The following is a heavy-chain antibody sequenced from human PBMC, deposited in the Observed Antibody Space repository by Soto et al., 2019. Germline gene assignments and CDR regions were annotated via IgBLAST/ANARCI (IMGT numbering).Heavy chain of an antibody. J-gene: IGHJ6*02. CDR3: ARKGGLWYLYNYYYGMDV. CDR1: GYSFTSYW. D-gene: IGHD2-21*01. V-gene: IGHV5-51*01. Sequence: GESLKISCKGSGYSFTSYWIGWVRQMPGKGLEWMGIIYPGDSDTRYSPSFQGQVTISADKSISTAYLQWSSLKASDTAMYYCARKGGLWYLYNYYYGMDVCGQGTTVTVSS. CDR2: IYPGDSDT.